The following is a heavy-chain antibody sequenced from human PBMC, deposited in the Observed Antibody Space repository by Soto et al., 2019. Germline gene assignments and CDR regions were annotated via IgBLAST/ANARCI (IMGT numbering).Heavy chain of an antibody. CDR3: ARSQGSSTSLEIYYYYYYGMDV. V-gene: IGHV1-69*13. J-gene: IGHJ6*02. CDR2: IIPIPGTA. CDR1: GGTFGSYA. D-gene: IGHD2-2*01. Sequence: ASVKGSCKASGGTFGSYAISWVRQAPGQGLEWMGGIIPIPGTANYAQKFQGRVTIAADESTSTAYMELSSLRSEDTAVYYCARSQGSSTSLEIYYYYYYGMDVWGQGTTVTVSS.